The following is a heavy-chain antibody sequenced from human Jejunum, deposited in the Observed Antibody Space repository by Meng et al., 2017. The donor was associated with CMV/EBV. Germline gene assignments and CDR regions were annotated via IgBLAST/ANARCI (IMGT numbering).Heavy chain of an antibody. Sequence: YTMHWVRQLPGGRLEWVSRISLTGERTYYADAVKGRFTISRDNTKNSLHLQMNSLRTDDTALYFCAKATRVSCLNGVCLAAHLDHWGQGTQVTVSS. CDR3: AKATRVSCLNGVCLAAHLDH. J-gene: IGHJ4*01. D-gene: IGHD2-8*01. CDR2: ISLTGERT. V-gene: IGHV3-43*01. CDR1: YT.